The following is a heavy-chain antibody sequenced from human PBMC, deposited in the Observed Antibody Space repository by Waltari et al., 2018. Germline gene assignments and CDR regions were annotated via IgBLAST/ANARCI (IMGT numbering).Heavy chain of an antibody. CDR2: IYHSGST. V-gene: IGHV4-38-2*01. Sequence: QVQLQESGPGLVKPSETLSLTCAVSGYSISSGYYWGWIRQPPGKGLEWIGSIYHSGSTYYNPSLKCRVTISVDTSKNQFSLKLSSVTAADTAVYYCARSVAGTNWYFDLWGRGTLVTVSS. D-gene: IGHD6-19*01. CDR3: ARSVAGTNWYFDL. J-gene: IGHJ2*01. CDR1: GYSISSGYY.